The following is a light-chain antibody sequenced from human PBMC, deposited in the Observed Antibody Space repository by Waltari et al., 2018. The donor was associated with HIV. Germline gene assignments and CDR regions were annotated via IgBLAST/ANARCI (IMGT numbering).Light chain of an antibody. J-gene: IGLJ2*01. CDR1: NIGSKS. CDR3: QVWDSSSDHPVV. V-gene: IGLV3-21*02. CDR2: DDS. Sequence: SYVLTQPPSVSVAPGPTARITCGGTNIGSKSVHWYQHKPGQAPVLVVYDDSDRPSGIPERFSGSNSGNTATLTISRVEAGDEADYYCQVWDSSSDHPVVFGGGTKLTVL.